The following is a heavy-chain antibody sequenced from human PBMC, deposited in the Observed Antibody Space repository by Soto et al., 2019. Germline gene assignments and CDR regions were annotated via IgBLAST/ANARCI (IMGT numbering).Heavy chain of an antibody. Sequence: SETLSLTCTVSGGSISSYYWSWIRQPPGKGLEWIGYIYYSGSTNYNPSLKSRVTISVDTSKNQFSLKLSSVTAADTAVYYCARGYDILTPFYYYYYGMDVWGQGTTVTVSS. CDR3: ARGYDILTPFYYYYYGMDV. V-gene: IGHV4-59*01. CDR1: GGSISSYY. D-gene: IGHD3-9*01. CDR2: IYYSGST. J-gene: IGHJ6*02.